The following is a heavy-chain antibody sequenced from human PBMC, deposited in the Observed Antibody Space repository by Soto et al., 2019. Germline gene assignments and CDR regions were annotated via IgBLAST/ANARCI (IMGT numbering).Heavy chain of an antibody. J-gene: IGHJ5*02. CDR1: GFSLSSSGVG. V-gene: IGHV2-5*02. D-gene: IGHD3-22*01. CDR2: IYWDDDK. Sequence: QITLKESGPTLVKPTQTLTLTCTFSGFSLSSSGVGVGWIRQPPGKALEWLALIYWDDDKRYNPSLESRLTITKDNSKKQVVRTMTNMDPVDTATYYCAHRRRYDSTIPWFDPWGQGTLVTVSS. CDR3: AHRRRYDSTIPWFDP.